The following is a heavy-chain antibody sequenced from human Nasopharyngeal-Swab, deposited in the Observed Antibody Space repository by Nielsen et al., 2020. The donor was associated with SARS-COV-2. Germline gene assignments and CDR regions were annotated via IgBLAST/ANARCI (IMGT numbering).Heavy chain of an antibody. D-gene: IGHD3-10*01. CDR3: ARVLGYGSGSYRDY. CDR1: GFTFSSYS. J-gene: IGHJ4*02. CDR2: ISSSSSYI. V-gene: IGHV3-21*01. Sequence: GESLKISCAASGFTFSSYSMNWVRQAPGKGLEWVSSISSSSSYIYYADSVKGRFTISRDNAKNSLYLQMNSLRAEDTAVYYCARVLGYGSGSYRDYWGQGTLVTVSS.